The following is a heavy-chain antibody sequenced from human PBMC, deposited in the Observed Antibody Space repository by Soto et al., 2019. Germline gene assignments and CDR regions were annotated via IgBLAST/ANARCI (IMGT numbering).Heavy chain of an antibody. Sequence: QVQLGQSGAEVKKPGASVKVSCQSSGYTFSSYDITWVRHASGQGLEWLGWLNPNSGKTGYAQKLQGRVSMTRDTSINTAYLELSGLTSDGTAVYFCARKGRYQEAFDLWGQGTLVTVSS. J-gene: IGHJ3*01. CDR3: ARKGRYQEAFDL. CDR1: GYTFSSYD. V-gene: IGHV1-8*02. CDR2: LNPNSGKT. D-gene: IGHD2-2*01.